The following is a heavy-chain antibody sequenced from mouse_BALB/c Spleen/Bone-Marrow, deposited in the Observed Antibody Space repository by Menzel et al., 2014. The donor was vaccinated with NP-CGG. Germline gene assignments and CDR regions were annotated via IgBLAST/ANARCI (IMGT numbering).Heavy chain of an antibody. CDR1: GFSIKDTY. Sequence: LVESGAELVKPGASVKLSCTASGFSIKDTYMHWVKQRPEQGLEWIGRIDPANGNTKYDPKFQGKATITADTSSNTAYLQLSSLTSEDTAVYYCARWLRRYYAMDYWGQGTSVTVSS. D-gene: IGHD2-2*01. V-gene: IGHV14-3*02. J-gene: IGHJ4*01. CDR2: IDPANGNT. CDR3: ARWLRRYYAMDY.